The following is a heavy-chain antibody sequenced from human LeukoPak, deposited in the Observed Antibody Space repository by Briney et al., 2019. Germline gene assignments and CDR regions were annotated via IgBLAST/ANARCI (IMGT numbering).Heavy chain of an antibody. Sequence: SQTLSLTCTVSGGSISSGDYYWSWIRQPPGKGLEWIGYIYYSGSTYYNPSLKSRVTISVDTSKNQFSLKLSSVTAADTAVYYCARDMGQQRTVRFDPWGQGTLVTVSS. J-gene: IGHJ5*02. V-gene: IGHV4-30-4*01. D-gene: IGHD6-13*01. CDR1: GGSISSGDYY. CDR2: IYYSGST. CDR3: ARDMGQQRTVRFDP.